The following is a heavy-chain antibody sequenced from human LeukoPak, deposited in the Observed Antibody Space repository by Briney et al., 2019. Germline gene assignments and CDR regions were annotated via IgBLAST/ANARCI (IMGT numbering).Heavy chain of an antibody. CDR1: GGSISSYY. CDR2: IYYSGST. J-gene: IGHJ4*02. V-gene: IGHV4-59*01. D-gene: IGHD5-18*01. Sequence: SETLSLTCTVSGGSISSYYWSWIRQPPGKGLEWIGDIYYSGSTNYNPSLKSRVTISVDTSKNQFSLKLTSVTAADTAVYYCARVVWGWDTAMPTPFDYWGQGTLVTVSS. CDR3: ARVVWGWDTAMPTPFDY.